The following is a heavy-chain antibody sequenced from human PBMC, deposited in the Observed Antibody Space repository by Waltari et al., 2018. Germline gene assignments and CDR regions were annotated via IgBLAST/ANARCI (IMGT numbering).Heavy chain of an antibody. CDR2: INSDGRST. CDR3: ARGLNYDSWSGYYGYLDS. J-gene: IGHJ4*02. D-gene: IGHD3-3*01. CDR1: GFTFSRHW. V-gene: IGHV3-74*03. Sequence: EVELVESGGDLVQPGGSLILSCAASGFTFSRHWMHWVRQVPGNGLLGGSRINSDGRSTTYADSVKGRFIIYRDNAKDTLFLQMTNLRTDDTAIYYCARGLNYDSWSGYYGYLDSWGRGTRVTVAS.